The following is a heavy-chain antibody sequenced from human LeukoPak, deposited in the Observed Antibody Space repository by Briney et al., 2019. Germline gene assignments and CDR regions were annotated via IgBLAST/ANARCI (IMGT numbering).Heavy chain of an antibody. J-gene: IGHJ6*03. CDR1: GGTFSSYA. CDR2: IIPIFGTA. V-gene: IGHV1-69*13. CDR3: ARDIAAAGKGDYYYYMDV. Sequence: GASVKVSCKASGGTFSSYAISWVRQAPGQGLEWMGGIIPIFGTANYAQKFQGRVTITADESTSTAYMELSRLRSDDTAVFYCARDIAAAGKGDYYYYMDVWGKGTTVTVSS. D-gene: IGHD6-13*01.